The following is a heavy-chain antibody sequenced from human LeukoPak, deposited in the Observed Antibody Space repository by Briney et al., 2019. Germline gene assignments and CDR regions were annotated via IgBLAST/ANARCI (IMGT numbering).Heavy chain of an antibody. CDR3: ARDGSYYDSSGYSRD. Sequence: GRSLRLSCAASGFTFSSYGMHWVRQAPGKGLEWVAVIWYDGSNKYYADSVKGRFTISRDNSKTTLYLQMNSLRAEDRAVYYCARDGSYYDSSGYSRDWGQGTLVTVSS. CDR2: IWYDGSNK. J-gene: IGHJ4*02. D-gene: IGHD3-22*01. V-gene: IGHV3-33*01. CDR1: GFTFSSYG.